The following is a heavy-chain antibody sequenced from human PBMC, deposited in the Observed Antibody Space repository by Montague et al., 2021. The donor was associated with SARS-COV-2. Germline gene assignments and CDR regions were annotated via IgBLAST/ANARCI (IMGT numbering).Heavy chain of an antibody. CDR3: ARVQGITMIVVVIGAFDI. V-gene: IGHV4-31*03. CDR1: GGSISSGGYY. CDR2: IYYCGST. J-gene: IGHJ3*02. Sequence: TLSLTCTVSGGSISSGGYYWSWIRQHPGKGLEWIGYIYYCGSTYYNPSLKSRVTISVDTSKNQFSLKLSSVTAADTAVYYCARVQGITMIVVVIGAFDIWGQGTMVTVSS. D-gene: IGHD3-22*01.